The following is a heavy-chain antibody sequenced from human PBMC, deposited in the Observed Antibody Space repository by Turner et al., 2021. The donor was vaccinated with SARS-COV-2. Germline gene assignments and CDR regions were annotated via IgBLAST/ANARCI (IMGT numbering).Heavy chain of an antibody. CDR2: ISETGANT. J-gene: IGHJ4*02. V-gene: IGHV3-53*01. D-gene: IGHD7-27*01. CDR1: GFTVSSNY. Sequence: VQLVESGGGLIQPGGSLRLSCAASGFTVSSNYMSWVRQAPGKGLEWVSGISETGANTYYADSVKGRFTISRDNSRDTLYLEMNGLSDEDTALYYCAKGNGDKVGGQGTQVSVSS. CDR3: AKGNGDKV.